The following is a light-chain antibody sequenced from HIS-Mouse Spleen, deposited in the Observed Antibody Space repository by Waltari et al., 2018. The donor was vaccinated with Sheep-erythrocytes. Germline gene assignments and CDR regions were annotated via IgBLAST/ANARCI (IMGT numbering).Light chain of an antibody. CDR3: QQSYSTPLT. J-gene: IGKJ4*01. CDR1: QSISSY. CDR2: AGS. V-gene: IGKV1-39*01. Sequence: DIQMTQSPSSLSASVGDRVTITCRASQSISSYLTWYQQKPEKAPKLLIYAGSSLQSGVPSRFSGSGSGTDFTLTISSLQPEDFATYYCQQSYSTPLTFGGGTKVEIK.